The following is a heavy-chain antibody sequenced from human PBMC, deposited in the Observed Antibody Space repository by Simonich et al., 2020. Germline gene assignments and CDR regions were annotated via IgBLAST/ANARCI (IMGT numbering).Heavy chain of an antibody. V-gene: IGHV3-48*03. CDR3: ARHYYGDYYFDY. J-gene: IGHJ4*02. CDR2: ICRSGSTI. D-gene: IGHD4-17*01. Sequence: EVQLVESGGGLVQPGGSLRLSCAASGFTFSSYEMNWVRQAPGKGMEWVSYICRSGSTIYYADSVKGRFTISRDNAKNSLYLQMNSLRAEDTAVYYCARHYYGDYYFDYWGQGTLVTVSS. CDR1: GFTFSSYE.